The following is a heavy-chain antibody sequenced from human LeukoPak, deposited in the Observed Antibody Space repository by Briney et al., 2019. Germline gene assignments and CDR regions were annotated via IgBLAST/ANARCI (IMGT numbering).Heavy chain of an antibody. J-gene: IGHJ4*02. Sequence: PSETLSLTCTVSGGSISSYYWSWIRQPPGKGLEWIGYIYYSGSTNYNPSLKSRVTISVDTSRNQFSLNLTSMTAADTAVYYCARGSYGDAYWGQGTLVTVSS. CDR1: GGSISSYY. D-gene: IGHD4-17*01. V-gene: IGHV4-59*01. CDR2: IYYSGST. CDR3: ARGSYGDAY.